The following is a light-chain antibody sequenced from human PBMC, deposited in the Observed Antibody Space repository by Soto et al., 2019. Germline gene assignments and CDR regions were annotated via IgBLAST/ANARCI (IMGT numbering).Light chain of an antibody. CDR3: SSYTSSSTLLYV. V-gene: IGLV2-14*01. J-gene: IGLJ1*01. CDR2: DVS. CDR1: SSDVGGYNY. Sequence: QSALTQPASVSGSPGQSITISCTGTSSDVGGYNYGSWYQQHPGKAPKLMIYDVSNRPSGVSNRFSGSKSGNTASLTISGLQAEDEAEYYCSSYTSSSTLLYVFGTGTKLTVL.